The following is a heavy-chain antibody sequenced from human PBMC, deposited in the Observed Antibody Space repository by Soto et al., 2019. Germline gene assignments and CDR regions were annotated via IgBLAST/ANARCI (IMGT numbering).Heavy chain of an antibody. D-gene: IGHD2-2*01. J-gene: IGHJ6*02. CDR3: ARDRVPQLGYYGMDV. Sequence: EVQLVESGGGLVQPGGSLRLSCAASGFIFNSYWMHWVRQAPGKGLVWVSRINSDESSRSYVDSVKGRFTISRDNAKNTLYLQMNSMRAEDTAVYFCARDRVPQLGYYGMDVWGQGTTVTVSS. V-gene: IGHV3-74*01. CDR2: INSDESSR. CDR1: GFIFNSYW.